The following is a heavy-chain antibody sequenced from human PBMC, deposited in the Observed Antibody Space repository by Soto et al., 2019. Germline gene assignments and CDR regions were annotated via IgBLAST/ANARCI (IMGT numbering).Heavy chain of an antibody. J-gene: IGHJ5*02. CDR2: IIPIFGTA. Sequence: GASVKFSCKASGGTFSSYAISWVRQAPGKGLEWMGGIIPIFGTANYAQKFQGRVTITADESTSTAYMELSSLRSEDTAVYYCARAPSGSYLNWFDPWGEGTLVTVS. V-gene: IGHV1-69*13. D-gene: IGHD1-26*01. CDR1: GGTFSSYA. CDR3: ARAPSGSYLNWFDP.